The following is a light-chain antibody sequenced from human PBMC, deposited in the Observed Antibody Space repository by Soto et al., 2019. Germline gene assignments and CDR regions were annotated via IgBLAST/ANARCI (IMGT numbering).Light chain of an antibody. CDR3: CSYGGSRAV. Sequence: QSALTQPASVSGSPGQSITISCTGTSSDVGSHNLVSWYQQHLGQAPKLMIYEVSKRPLGVSARFSASKSGNTASLTISGLQAEDEADYYCCSYGGSRAVFGGGTQLTVL. CDR1: SSDVGSHNL. J-gene: IGLJ7*01. CDR2: EVS. V-gene: IGLV2-23*02.